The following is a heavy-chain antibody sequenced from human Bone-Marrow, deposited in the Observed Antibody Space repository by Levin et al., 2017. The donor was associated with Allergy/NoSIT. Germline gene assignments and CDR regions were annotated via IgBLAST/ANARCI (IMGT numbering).Heavy chain of an antibody. CDR3: AKDRADIVATILDY. D-gene: IGHD5-12*01. CDR1: GFPFSRFG. V-gene: IGHV3-30*18. J-gene: IGHJ4*02. Sequence: QPGGSLRLSCAASGFPFSRFGMHWVRQAPGKGLEWVALISDDGINKYYADSVKGRFTISRDNSKNTLYLQMNSLRAEDTAVYYCAKDRADIVATILDYWGQGTLVTVSS. CDR2: ISDDGINK.